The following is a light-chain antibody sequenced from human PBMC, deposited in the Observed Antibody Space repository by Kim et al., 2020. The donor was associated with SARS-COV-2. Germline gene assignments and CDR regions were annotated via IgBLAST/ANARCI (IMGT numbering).Light chain of an antibody. CDR3: QQRKHWPPIT. J-gene: IGKJ5*01. V-gene: IGKV3-11*01. CDR2: YTS. Sequence: SPPPSAPPSSSARPTFHLSFPSYQQTPGQPPRLLLYYTSNRPTGIPPRFSRRASGTDFTLPIRSLEPEDFAVYYCQQRKHWPPITFGQGTRLEI. CDR1: PTFHLS.